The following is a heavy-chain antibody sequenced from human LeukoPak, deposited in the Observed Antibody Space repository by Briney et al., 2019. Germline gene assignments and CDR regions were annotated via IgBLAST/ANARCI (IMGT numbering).Heavy chain of an antibody. CDR1: GYTFTGYY. J-gene: IGHJ6*03. Sequence: GASVKVSCKASGYTFTGYYMHWVRQAPGQGLEWMGRISPNSGGTNYAQKFQGRVTMTRDTSISTAYMELSRLRSDDTAVYYCARGGYSYAPALYYYYYYMDVWGKGTTVTVSS. CDR2: ISPNSGGT. D-gene: IGHD5-18*01. V-gene: IGHV1-2*06. CDR3: ARGGYSYAPALYYYYYYMDV.